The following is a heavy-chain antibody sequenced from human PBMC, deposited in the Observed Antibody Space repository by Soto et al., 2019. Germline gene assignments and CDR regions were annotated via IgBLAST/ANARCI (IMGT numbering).Heavy chain of an antibody. CDR2: MNPNSGNT. CDR3: ARSVAVVPGYYYHGMDV. V-gene: IGHV1-8*01. D-gene: IGHD2-15*01. Sequence: QVQLVQSGAEVKRPGASVKVSCKASGYTFTSYDINWVRQAPGQGLEWVGWMNPNSGNTGCAQKFQGRVQMTRITSISTAYMELSSLRSEDTAVYYCARSVAVVPGYYYHGMDVWGQGTTVTVSS. CDR1: GYTFTSYD. J-gene: IGHJ6*02.